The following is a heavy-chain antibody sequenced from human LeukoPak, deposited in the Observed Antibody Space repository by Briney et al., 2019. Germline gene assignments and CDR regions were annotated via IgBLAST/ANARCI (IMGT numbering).Heavy chain of an antibody. Sequence: GGSLRLSCAASGFTFSRYSMNWVRQAPGKGLEWVANIKQDGSEKYYVDSVKGRFTISRDNAKNSLYLQMNSLRAEDTAVYYCAKQWELLSWFDPWGQGTLVTVSS. J-gene: IGHJ5*02. D-gene: IGHD1-26*01. CDR2: IKQDGSEK. V-gene: IGHV3-7*03. CDR1: GFTFSRYS. CDR3: AKQWELLSWFDP.